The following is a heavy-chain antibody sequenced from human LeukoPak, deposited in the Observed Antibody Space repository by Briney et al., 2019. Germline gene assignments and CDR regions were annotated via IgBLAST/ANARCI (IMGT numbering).Heavy chain of an antibody. D-gene: IGHD3-22*01. CDR2: IYYSGNT. CDR1: GVSISSSNSY. Sequence: PSETLSLTCTVSGVSISSSNSYWGWIRQPPGKGLEWIGSIYYSGNTYYNASLKSQVSISTDTSKNQFSLKLSSVTAADTAVYYCARLWSWVVNTPTQFDYWGQGTLVTVSS. J-gene: IGHJ4*02. V-gene: IGHV4-39*01. CDR3: ARLWSWVVNTPTQFDY.